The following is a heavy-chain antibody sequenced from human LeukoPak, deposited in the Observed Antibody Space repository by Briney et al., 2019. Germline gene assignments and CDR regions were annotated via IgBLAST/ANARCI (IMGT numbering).Heavy chain of an antibody. J-gene: IGHJ4*02. V-gene: IGHV4-30-4*01. CDR2: IYYSGST. CDR1: GGSISSGDYY. Sequence: SETLSLTCTVSGGSISSGDYYWSWIRQPPGKGLEWIGYIYYSGSTYYNPSLKSRVTISVDTSKNQFSLKLSSVTAADTAVYYCARVNYGSATKEDYWGQGTLVTVSS. CDR3: ARVNYGSATKEDY. D-gene: IGHD3-10*01.